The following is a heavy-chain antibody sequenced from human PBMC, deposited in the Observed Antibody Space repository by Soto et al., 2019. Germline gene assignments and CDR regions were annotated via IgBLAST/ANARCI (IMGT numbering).Heavy chain of an antibody. V-gene: IGHV3-9*01. Sequence: EVQLVESGGGLVQPGRSLRLSCAASGFIFDDYAMHWVRQAPGKGLEWVSGISWNSGSIGYADFVKGRFTISRDNAKNSLYLQMNSLRAEDTALYYCAKRVGYDYYYGMDDWGQGTTVTVSS. CDR2: ISWNSGSI. CDR3: AKRVGYDYYYGMDD. CDR1: GFIFDDYA. J-gene: IGHJ6*02.